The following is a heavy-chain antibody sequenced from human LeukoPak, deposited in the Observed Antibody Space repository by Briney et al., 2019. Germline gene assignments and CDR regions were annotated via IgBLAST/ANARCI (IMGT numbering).Heavy chain of an antibody. V-gene: IGHV3-11*06. J-gene: IGHJ4*02. D-gene: IGHD6-13*01. Sequence: GGSLRLSCAASGFTFSDYYMSWIRQAPGKGLEWLSYISRSGSHTPYADSVKGRFTVSRDNAKNSLSLELNSLRVDDTAIYYCARAGSTAEAGTPDYWGQGTLVTVSS. CDR3: ARAGSTAEAGTPDY. CDR2: ISRSGSHT. CDR1: GFTFSDYY.